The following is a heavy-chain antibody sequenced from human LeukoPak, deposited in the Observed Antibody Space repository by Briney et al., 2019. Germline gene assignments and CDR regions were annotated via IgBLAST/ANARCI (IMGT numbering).Heavy chain of an antibody. CDR3: ARDRAVTQVWVEFDS. J-gene: IGHJ5*01. CDR1: GFSVSNYY. D-gene: IGHD3-16*01. Sequence: RGGSLRLSCAGSGFSVSNYYMNWVRQAPGKGLEWVSLIRDSGETFYADSVKGRFTISRDNSKNTVYLQMNRLRVEDTAVYFCARDRAVTQVWVEFDSWGQGTLVTVSS. V-gene: IGHV3-66*03. CDR2: IRDSGET.